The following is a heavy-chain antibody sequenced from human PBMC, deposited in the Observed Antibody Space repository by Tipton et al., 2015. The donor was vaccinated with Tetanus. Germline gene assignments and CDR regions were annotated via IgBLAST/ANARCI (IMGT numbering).Heavy chain of an antibody. Sequence: TLSLTCAVYGGSFSGYYWSWIRQSPGKGLEWIGEINYSGSGSTNSNPSLDPSLKSRVTISVDTSKNQFSLKLSSVTAADTAVYYCARESIAVYYYGMDVWGQGTTVTVSS. CDR3: ARESIAVYYYGMDV. J-gene: IGHJ6*02. CDR1: GGSFSGYY. V-gene: IGHV4-34*01. CDR2: INYSGSGST. D-gene: IGHD6-19*01.